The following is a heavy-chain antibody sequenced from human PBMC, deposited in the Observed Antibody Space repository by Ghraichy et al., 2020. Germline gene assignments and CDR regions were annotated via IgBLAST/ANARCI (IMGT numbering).Heavy chain of an antibody. J-gene: IGHJ3*02. Sequence: GESLNISCKDSGNRFTDYYIGWVRQMPGKGLQFVGVIYPGDSRTRYSPSFQGQVTISVDKSITTTYLQWSSLKASYTAMYYCARFDYYDDRGRYEEYNSFDIWGQGPMVTVAS. CDR1: GNRFTDYY. D-gene: IGHD1-26*01. V-gene: IGHV5-51*01. CDR2: IYPGDSRT. CDR3: ARFDYYDDRGRYEEYNSFDI.